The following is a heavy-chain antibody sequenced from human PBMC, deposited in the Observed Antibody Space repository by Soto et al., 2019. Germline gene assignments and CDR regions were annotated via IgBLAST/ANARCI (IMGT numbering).Heavy chain of an antibody. CDR2: IYYSGST. V-gene: IGHV4-30-4*01. J-gene: IGHJ3*02. CDR3: ARLGRYYDSSGYRAFDI. Sequence: PSETLSLTCTVSGGSISSGDYYLSWIRQPPGKGLEWIGYIYYSGSTYYNPSLKSRVTISVDTSKNQFSLKLSSVTAADTAVYYCARLGRYYDSSGYRAFDIWGQGTMVTVSS. D-gene: IGHD3-22*01. CDR1: GGSISSGDYY.